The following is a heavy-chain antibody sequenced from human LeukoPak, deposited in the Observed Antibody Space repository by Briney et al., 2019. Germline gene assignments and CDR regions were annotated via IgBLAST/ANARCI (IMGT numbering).Heavy chain of an antibody. CDR1: GYTFTGYY. Sequence: ASVKVSCKPSGYTFTGYYMPWVRQAPGQALEWIGWMNPNSGGTNYAQKFQGRVTMTSDTSISTAYMELSRLRSDDKAVYYCARGTTLTTLPYYYYFIDVWGKGTTVTISS. J-gene: IGHJ6*03. V-gene: IGHV1-2*02. D-gene: IGHD4-17*01. CDR3: ARGTTLTTLPYYYYFIDV. CDR2: MNPNSGGT.